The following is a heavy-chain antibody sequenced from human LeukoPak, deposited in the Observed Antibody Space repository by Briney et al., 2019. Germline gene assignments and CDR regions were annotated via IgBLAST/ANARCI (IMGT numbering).Heavy chain of an antibody. J-gene: IGHJ4*02. CDR2: ISYDGSNK. D-gene: IGHD3-22*01. V-gene: IGHV3-30-3*01. CDR3: ARDEGDSSGSPPG. CDR1: GFTFSSYA. Sequence: PGGSLRLSCAASGFTFSSYAMHWVRQAPGKGLEWVAVISYDGSNKYYADSVKGRFTISRDNSKNTLYLQMNSLRAEDTAVYYCARDEGDSSGSPPGWGQGTLVTVSS.